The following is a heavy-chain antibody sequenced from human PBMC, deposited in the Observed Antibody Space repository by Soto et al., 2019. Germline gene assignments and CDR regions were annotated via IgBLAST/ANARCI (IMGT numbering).Heavy chain of an antibody. Sequence: QVQLVQSGAEVKKPGASVRVSCKASGYMFTNFGITWVRQARGQGPEWMGWTSAYNGNTKYAQKFQGRVTLTTDTATTTAYLELRSLRSDDTAVYYCARWGYRDVYNPTNYFYSGMDVWGQGTTVTVTS. CDR3: ARWGYRDVYNPTNYFYSGMDV. CDR2: TSAYNGNT. V-gene: IGHV1-18*01. CDR1: GYMFTNFG. J-gene: IGHJ6*02. D-gene: IGHD1-1*01.